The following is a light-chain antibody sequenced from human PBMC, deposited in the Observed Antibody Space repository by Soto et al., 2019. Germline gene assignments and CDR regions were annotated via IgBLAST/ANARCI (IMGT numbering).Light chain of an antibody. CDR3: QQYNDWPLFT. CDR1: QSVSSN. V-gene: IGKV3-15*01. Sequence: EIVMTQSPATLSVSPGERATLFCRASQSVSSNLAWYQHKPGQAPRLLIYGASTRAAGVPARFSGSGSGADFTLTISGLQSEDFAVYYCQQYNDWPLFTSGGGTKVDIK. CDR2: GAS. J-gene: IGKJ4*01.